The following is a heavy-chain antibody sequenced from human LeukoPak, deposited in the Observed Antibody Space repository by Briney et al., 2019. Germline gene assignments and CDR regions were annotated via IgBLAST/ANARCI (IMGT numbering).Heavy chain of an antibody. CDR3: ANGGTYSSGP. Sequence: GGSLRLSCAASGFTVATNYMNWVRQAPGKGLEWVATIKPDGSAQYYVDSVKGRFTISRDNAKNSLFLQINSLRAEDTAVYYCANGGTYSSGPWGQGTLVTVSS. CDR1: GFTVATNY. CDR2: IKPDGSAQ. J-gene: IGHJ5*02. V-gene: IGHV3-7*01. D-gene: IGHD3-22*01.